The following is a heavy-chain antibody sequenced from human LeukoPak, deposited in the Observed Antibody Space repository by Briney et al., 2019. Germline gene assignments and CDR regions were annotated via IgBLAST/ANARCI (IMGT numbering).Heavy chain of an antibody. Sequence: GGSLRLSCAASGFTFSSYSMNWVRQAPGKGLEWVSYISSSSSTIYYADSVKGRFTISRDNAKNSLYLQMNSLRAEDTAVYYCARDYYDSSGYFSSYSYWGQGTLVTVSS. CDR3: ARDYYDSSGYFSSYSY. D-gene: IGHD3-22*01. CDR2: ISSSSSTI. V-gene: IGHV3-48*04. CDR1: GFTFSSYS. J-gene: IGHJ4*02.